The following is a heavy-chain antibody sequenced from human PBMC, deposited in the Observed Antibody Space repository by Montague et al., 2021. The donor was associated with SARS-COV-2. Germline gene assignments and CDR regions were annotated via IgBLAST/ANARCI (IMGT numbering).Heavy chain of an antibody. V-gene: IGHV1-24*01. CDR1: GYSLTELP. Sequence: SVKVSCKVSGYSLTELPMHWVRQAPGKGLEWMGGVGPEDGKTIYAQNFQGRLTIAEDTSADTAYMELSSLRSDDTAVYYCATSADWGSTGRFDFWGQGTLVTVSS. CDR2: VGPEDGKT. J-gene: IGHJ4*02. D-gene: IGHD7-27*01. CDR3: ATSADWGSTGRFDF.